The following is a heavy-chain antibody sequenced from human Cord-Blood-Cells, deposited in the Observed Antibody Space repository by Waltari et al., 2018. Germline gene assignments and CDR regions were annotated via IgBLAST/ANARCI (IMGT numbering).Heavy chain of an antibody. D-gene: IGHD1-26*01. CDR1: GGSFSGYY. J-gene: IGHJ4*02. CDR3: ARLIVGATSHFDY. Sequence: QVQLQQWGAGLLKPSETLSLTCAVYGGSFSGYYWSWIRQPPGKGLEWIGEINHSGSTKYNPSLKRRVTISVETSKNQFSRKLSSVTAADTAVYYCARLIVGATSHFDYWGQGTLVTVSS. CDR2: INHSGST. V-gene: IGHV4-34*01.